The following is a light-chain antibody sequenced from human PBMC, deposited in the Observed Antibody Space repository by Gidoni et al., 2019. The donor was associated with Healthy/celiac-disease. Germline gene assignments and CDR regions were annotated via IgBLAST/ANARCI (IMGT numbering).Light chain of an antibody. V-gene: IGKV1-8*01. CDR3: QQYYSYPLYT. CDR1: QGISSY. Sequence: AIRLTQSPSSLSAAAGDRVTINCRASQGISSYLAWYQQKPGKAPKLLIYAASTLQSGVPSRCSGSGSGTDFTLTISCLQSEDFATDYCQQYYSYPLYTFGQGTKLEIK. CDR2: AAS. J-gene: IGKJ2*01.